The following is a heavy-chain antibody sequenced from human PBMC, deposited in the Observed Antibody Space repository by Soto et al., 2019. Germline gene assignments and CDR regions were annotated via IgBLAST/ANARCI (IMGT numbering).Heavy chain of an antibody. CDR1: GGTFSSYA. V-gene: IGHV1-69*12. CDR2: IIPIFGTA. Sequence: QVQLVQSGAEVKKPGSSVKVSCKASGGTFSSYAISWVRQAPGQGLEWMGGIIPIFGTADYAQKFQGRVTITADESTSTAYMELSSLRSEDTAVYYCATHHSSGGSYYYYGVDVWGQGTTVTVSS. CDR3: ATHHSSGGSYYYYGVDV. D-gene: IGHD6-19*01. J-gene: IGHJ6*02.